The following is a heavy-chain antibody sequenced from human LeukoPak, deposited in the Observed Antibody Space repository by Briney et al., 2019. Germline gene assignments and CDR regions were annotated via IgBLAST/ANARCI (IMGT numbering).Heavy chain of an antibody. CDR3: ARVRGYYDSSGYDY. CDR1: GASISSYY. Sequence: SETLSLTCTVSGASISSYYWSWIRQPPGKGLEWIGHIYYSGRTNYNPALKSRVTISEDTSKNQISLKLSSVTAADTAVYYCARVRGYYDSSGYDYWGQGTLVTVSS. CDR2: IYYSGRT. V-gene: IGHV4-59*01. J-gene: IGHJ4*02. D-gene: IGHD3-22*01.